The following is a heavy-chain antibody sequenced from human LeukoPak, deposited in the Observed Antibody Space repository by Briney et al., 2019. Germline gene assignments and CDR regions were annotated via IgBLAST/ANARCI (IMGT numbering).Heavy chain of an antibody. CDR2: INHGESP. V-gene: IGHV4-34*01. Sequence: SETLSLTCAVYGGSFSGYYWNWIRQPPGEGLEWIGEINHGESPNYNPSLKSRVTISLDTSKNQFSLRLSSVTAADTAVYYCARRPGEYGGNDFDYWGQGTLVTVSS. D-gene: IGHD4/OR15-4a*01. CDR1: GGSFSGYY. J-gene: IGHJ4*02. CDR3: ARRPGEYGGNDFDY.